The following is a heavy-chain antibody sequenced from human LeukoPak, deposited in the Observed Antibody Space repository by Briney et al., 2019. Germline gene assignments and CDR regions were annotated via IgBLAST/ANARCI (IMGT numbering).Heavy chain of an antibody. CDR2: IIPILDVV. CDR1: GGTFSSYS. CDR3: AKDGEVYTSSSPYPVY. Sequence: SVKVSCKASGGTFSSYSITWVRQAPGQGLEWMGRIIPILDVVNYAQNFQGRVTITADKTTSTAYMELRSLTSEDTAVYYCAKDGEVYTSSSPYPVYWGQGTLVTVSS. J-gene: IGHJ4*02. D-gene: IGHD6-6*01. V-gene: IGHV1-69*04.